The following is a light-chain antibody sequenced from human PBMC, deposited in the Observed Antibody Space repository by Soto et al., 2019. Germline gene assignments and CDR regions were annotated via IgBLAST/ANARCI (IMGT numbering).Light chain of an antibody. V-gene: IGKV3-15*01. CDR1: QGVGST. Sequence: TQSPATLSVSPGERVTLSCRASQGVGSTLAWYRQQPGQAPRLLIYDAYIRATGVPARFSGSGSGTEFTLTISSLQSEDFAVYYCQHYKTWPLAFGGGTKVEIK. J-gene: IGKJ4*01. CDR3: QHYKTWPLA. CDR2: DAY.